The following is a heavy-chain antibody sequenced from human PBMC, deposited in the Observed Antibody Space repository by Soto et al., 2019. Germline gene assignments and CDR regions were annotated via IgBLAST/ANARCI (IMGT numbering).Heavy chain of an antibody. CDR3: AREFWDDSSGYPVFDF. CDR1: GGGC. D-gene: IGHD3-22*01. Sequence: GGGCCSWIKQHPGKVLEWSGYIYYSGSTYYNPSLKSRVTISVDTSKNQFSLKLSSVTAADTAVYYCAREFWDDSSGYPVFDFCGQAPLVTVSS. CDR2: IYYSGST. J-gene: IGHJ4*02. V-gene: IGHV4-31*02.